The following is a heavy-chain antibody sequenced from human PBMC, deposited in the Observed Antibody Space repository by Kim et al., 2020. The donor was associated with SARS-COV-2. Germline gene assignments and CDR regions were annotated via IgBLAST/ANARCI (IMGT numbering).Heavy chain of an antibody. J-gene: IGHJ4*02. Sequence: YSQKFQGRVTVTRDTSASTAYMELSSLRSEDTAVYYCARGGGQQLVRGDYWGQGTLVTVSS. D-gene: IGHD6-13*01. CDR3: ARGGGQQLVRGDY. V-gene: IGHV1-3*01.